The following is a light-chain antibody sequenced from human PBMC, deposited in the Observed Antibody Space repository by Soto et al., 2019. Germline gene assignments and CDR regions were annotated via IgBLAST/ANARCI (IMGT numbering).Light chain of an antibody. Sequence: QSVLTQSSSASASLGSSVKLTCTLSSGHSRYIIAWHQQQPRKAPRFLMKLEGSGSYNKGSGVPDRFSGSSSGADRYLTISNLQFEDEADYYCETWDFNTRVFGGGTKLTVL. J-gene: IGLJ3*02. CDR3: ETWDFNTRV. CDR1: SGHSRYI. CDR2: LEGSGSY. V-gene: IGLV4-60*02.